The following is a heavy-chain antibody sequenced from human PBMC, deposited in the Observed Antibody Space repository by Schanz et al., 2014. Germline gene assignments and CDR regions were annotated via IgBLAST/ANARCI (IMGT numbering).Heavy chain of an antibody. CDR1: GFSFSDYG. D-gene: IGHD4-17*01. Sequence: QVQLVESGGGVVQPGRSLRLSCAGSGFSFSDYGMHWVRQAPGKGLEWVTIISHDGSIQYGADSVKGRFTLSRDNSKNTLYLQMSSLRAEDTALYYCAKDPHRDYGGKPQTFDIWGQGTMVTVSS. V-gene: IGHV3-30*18. CDR2: ISHDGSIQ. J-gene: IGHJ3*02. CDR3: AKDPHRDYGGKPQTFDI.